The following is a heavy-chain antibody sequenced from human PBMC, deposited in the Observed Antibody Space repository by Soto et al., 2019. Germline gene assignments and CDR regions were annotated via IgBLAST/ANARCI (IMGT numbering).Heavy chain of an antibody. D-gene: IGHD2-8*01. CDR2: IRKDGSQR. CDR1: EFAFSSYW. V-gene: IGHV3-7*05. CDR3: ARDVSPGRSGLYFDAFDI. J-gene: IGHJ3*02. Sequence: EVQLVESGGGLVQPGGSLALSCAASEFAFSSYWMTWVRQAPGKGLEWVANIRKDGSQRSYLDSVRGRFTISRDNSKNSLYLQMNSLRAEETALYFCARDVSPGRSGLYFDAFDIWGQGTMVTVSS.